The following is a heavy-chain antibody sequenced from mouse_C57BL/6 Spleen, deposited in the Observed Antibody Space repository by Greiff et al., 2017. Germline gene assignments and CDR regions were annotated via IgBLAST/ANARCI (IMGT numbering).Heavy chain of an antibody. CDR3: ARITYYGSSGWFAY. J-gene: IGHJ3*01. D-gene: IGHD1-1*01. CDR2: IDPSDSYT. Sequence: QVQLQQPGAELVMPGASVKLSCKASGYTFTSYWMHWVKQRPGQGLEWIGEIDPSDSYTNYNQKFKGKSTLTVDKSSSTAYMQLSSLTSEDSAVYYCARITYYGSSGWFAYWGQGTLVTVAA. CDR1: GYTFTSYW. V-gene: IGHV1-69*01.